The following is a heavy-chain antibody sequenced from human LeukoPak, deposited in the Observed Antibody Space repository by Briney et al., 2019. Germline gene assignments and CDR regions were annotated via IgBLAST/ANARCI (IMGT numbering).Heavy chain of an antibody. CDR2: ISSNGGST. J-gene: IGHJ3*02. CDR1: GFTFSSYA. D-gene: IGHD6-13*01. V-gene: IGHV3-64*04. Sequence: PGGSLRLSCSASGFTFSSYAMHWVRQAPGKGLEYVSAISSNGGSTYYADSVKGRLTISRDNSKNTLYLQMNSLRAEDTAVYYCAKTAGYSSSWHGDDAFDIWGQGTMFTVSS. CDR3: AKTAGYSSSWHGDDAFDI.